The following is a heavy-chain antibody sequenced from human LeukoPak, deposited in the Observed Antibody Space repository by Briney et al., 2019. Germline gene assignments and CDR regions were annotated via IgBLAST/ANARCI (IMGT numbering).Heavy chain of an antibody. CDR1: GYTFTSYY. CDR3: ARDSFPHQIAAAGHFDY. CDR2: INPSGGST. D-gene: IGHD6-13*01. V-gene: IGHV1-46*01. J-gene: IGHJ4*02. Sequence: ASVKVSCKASGYTFTSYYMHWVRQAAGQGLEWMGIINPSGGSTSYAQKFQGRVTMTRDTSTSTVYMELSSLRSEDTAVYYCARDSFPHQIAAAGHFDYWGQGTLVTVSS.